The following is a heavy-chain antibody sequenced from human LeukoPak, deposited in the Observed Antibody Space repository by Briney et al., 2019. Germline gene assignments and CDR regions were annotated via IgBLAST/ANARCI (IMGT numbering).Heavy chain of an antibody. CDR3: ARNPDYDFWSGYYTGPDY. V-gene: IGHV3-48*03. Sequence: GGSLRLSCAASGFTFSSYEMNWVRQAPGKGLEWVSYISSSGSTIHYADSVKGRFTISRDNAKNSLYLQMNSLRAEDTAVYYCARNPDYDFWSGYYTGPDYWGQGTLVTVSS. D-gene: IGHD3-3*01. J-gene: IGHJ4*02. CDR1: GFTFSSYE. CDR2: ISSSGSTI.